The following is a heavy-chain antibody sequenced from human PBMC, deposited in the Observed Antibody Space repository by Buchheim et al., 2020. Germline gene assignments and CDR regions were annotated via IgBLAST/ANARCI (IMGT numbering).Heavy chain of an antibody. D-gene: IGHD1-26*01. J-gene: IGHJ4*02. Sequence: EVQLLESGGGLVQPGGSLRLSCAASGFTFSSYAMSWVRQAPGKGLEWVSAISGSGGSTYYADSVKGRFTISRDNSKNTMYLKMNSLRAEDTAVYYCAKGIRYSGSYYSSTLNYWGQGTL. V-gene: IGHV3-23*01. CDR1: GFTFSSYA. CDR3: AKGIRYSGSYYSSTLNY. CDR2: ISGSGGST.